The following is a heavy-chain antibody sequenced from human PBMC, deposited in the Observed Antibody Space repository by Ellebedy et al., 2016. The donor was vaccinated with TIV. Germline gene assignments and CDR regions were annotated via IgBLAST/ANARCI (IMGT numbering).Heavy chain of an antibody. CDR1: GSSISGYY. J-gene: IGHJ6*02. V-gene: IGHV4-59*08. CDR3: ARLPSKYGRQLGMDV. D-gene: IGHD1-1*01. Sequence: MPSETLSLTCIVSGSSISGYYWSWIRQPPGKGLEYIGHIHYSGNSDYNPSLKSRLIISVDASKNQFSLRLRSVTAADTAVYYRARLPSKYGRQLGMDVWGQGATVTVSS. CDR2: IHYSGNS.